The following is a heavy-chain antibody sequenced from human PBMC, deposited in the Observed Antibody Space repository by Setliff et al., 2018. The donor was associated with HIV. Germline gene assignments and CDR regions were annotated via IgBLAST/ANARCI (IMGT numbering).Heavy chain of an antibody. V-gene: IGHV4-61*08. Sequence: PSATLSLTCTVSGASVASGDSYWSWIRQPPGKGLEWIGYISYSGTTNYNPSLKSRVTISVDTSKNQFSLKMTSVTAADTAVYYCVKHRNRGFDPWGQGTLVTVSS. CDR1: GASVASGDSY. J-gene: IGHJ5*02. CDR3: VKHRNRGFDP. CDR2: ISYSGTT.